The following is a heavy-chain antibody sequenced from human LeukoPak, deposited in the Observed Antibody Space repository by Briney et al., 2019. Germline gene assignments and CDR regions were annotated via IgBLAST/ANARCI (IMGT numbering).Heavy chain of an antibody. D-gene: IGHD4-17*01. J-gene: IGHJ4*02. V-gene: IGHV4-59*01. Sequence: SETLSLTCTVSGGSISAYYWSWIRQPPGKGLEWIGYINYSETTNYNPSLKSRVTISVDTSKNQFSLKLSSVTAADTAVYYCARVSGDYGYFFDYWGQGTLVTVSS. CDR1: GGSISAYY. CDR3: ARVSGDYGYFFDY. CDR2: INYSETT.